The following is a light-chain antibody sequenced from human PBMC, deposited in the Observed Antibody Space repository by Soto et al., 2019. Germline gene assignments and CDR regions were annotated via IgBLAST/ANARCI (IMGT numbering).Light chain of an antibody. V-gene: IGKV1-5*01. CDR3: QQYNSYWT. CDR2: DAS. J-gene: IGKJ1*01. CDR1: QSISSW. Sequence: DIQMTQSPSTLSASVGDRVTITCRASQSISSWLAWYQQKPGKAPKLLIYDASSLDSGVPSRFSGSGSGTEFTLTISSLQPDDFATYYCQQYNSYWTFGQGTKVDI.